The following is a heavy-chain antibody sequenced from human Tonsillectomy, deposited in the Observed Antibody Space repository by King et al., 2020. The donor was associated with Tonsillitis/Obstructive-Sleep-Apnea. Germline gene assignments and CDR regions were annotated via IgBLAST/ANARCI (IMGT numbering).Heavy chain of an antibody. CDR1: GYMFTGYY. CDR2: INPGGGGT. J-gene: IGHJ4*02. CDR3: SRNEGVGSVAGSDF. V-gene: IGHV1-2*06. Sequence: QLVQSGAEVKKPGASVKVSCKASGYMFTGYYIHWVRQAPGQGLEWMGRINPGGGGTRYAQKFQGRVTMTSDTSITTAYMELSSLRSDDTAVYYCSRNEGVGSVAGSDFWGQGTLVTVSS. D-gene: IGHD6-19*01.